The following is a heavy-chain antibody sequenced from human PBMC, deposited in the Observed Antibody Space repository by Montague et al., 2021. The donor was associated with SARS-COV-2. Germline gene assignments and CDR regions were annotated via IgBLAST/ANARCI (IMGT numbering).Heavy chain of an antibody. V-gene: IGHV4-34*01. J-gene: IGHJ6*02. CDR3: ARGRTVTTFYYYYYYGMDV. Sequence: SETLSLTCAVYGGSFSGYYWSWIRQPPGKGLEWIGEINHSGSTNYNPSLKSRVTISVDTSKNQFSLKRSSVTAADTAVYYCARGRTVTTFYYYYYYGMDVWGQGTTVTVSS. CDR2: INHSGST. D-gene: IGHD4-17*01. CDR1: GGSFSGYY.